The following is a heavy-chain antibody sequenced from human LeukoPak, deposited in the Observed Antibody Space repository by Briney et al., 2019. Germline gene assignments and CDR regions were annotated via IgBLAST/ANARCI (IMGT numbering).Heavy chain of an antibody. Sequence: GESLKISCKGSGYSFTSYWIGWVRQMPGKGLEWMGIIYPGDSDTRYSPSFQGQVTISADKSISTAYPQWSSLKASDTAMYYCARRRYYYDSSGYYYDWYFDLWGRGTLVTVSS. D-gene: IGHD3-22*01. J-gene: IGHJ2*01. CDR2: IYPGDSDT. CDR1: GYSFTSYW. CDR3: ARRRYYYDSSGYYYDWYFDL. V-gene: IGHV5-51*01.